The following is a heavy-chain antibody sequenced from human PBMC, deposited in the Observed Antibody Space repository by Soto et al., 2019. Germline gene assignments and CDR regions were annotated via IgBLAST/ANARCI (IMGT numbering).Heavy chain of an antibody. Sequence: GGSLRLSCAASGFTFSSYAMSWVRQAPGKGLEWVSAISGSGGSTYYADSVKGRFTISRDNSKNTLYLQMNSLRAEDTAVYYCAKEREYYDFWSGMPAAGGFDYWGQGTLVTVSS. V-gene: IGHV3-23*01. CDR1: GFTFSSYA. CDR2: ISGSGGST. CDR3: AKEREYYDFWSGMPAAGGFDY. J-gene: IGHJ4*02. D-gene: IGHD3-3*01.